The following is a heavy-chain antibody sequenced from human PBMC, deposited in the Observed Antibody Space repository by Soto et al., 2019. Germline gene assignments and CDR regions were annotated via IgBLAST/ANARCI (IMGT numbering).Heavy chain of an antibody. CDR2: ISGSGGST. CDR1: GFTFSSYA. D-gene: IGHD2-2*01. J-gene: IGHJ4*02. V-gene: IGHV3-23*01. Sequence: EVQLLESGGGLVQPGGSLRLSCAASGFTFSSYAMNWVRQAPGKGLERVSAISGSGGSTNYADSVKGRFTISRDNSKNTLYLQMNSLRAEDTAVYYCAKGRGSTSPEYWGQGTLVTVSS. CDR3: AKGRGSTSPEY.